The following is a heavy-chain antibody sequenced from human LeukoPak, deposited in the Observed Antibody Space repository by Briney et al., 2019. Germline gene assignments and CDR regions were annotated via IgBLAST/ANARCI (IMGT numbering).Heavy chain of an antibody. V-gene: IGHV4-34*01. J-gene: IGHJ5*02. CDR1: GGSFSGYY. CDR3: ARGLGYSSSSPWFDP. Sequence: SETLSLTRAVYGGSFSGYYWSWIRQPPGKGLEWIGEINHSGSTNYNPSLKSRVTISVDTSKNQFSLKLSSVTAADTAVYYCARGLGYSSSSPWFDPWGQGTLVTVPS. CDR2: INHSGST. D-gene: IGHD6-6*01.